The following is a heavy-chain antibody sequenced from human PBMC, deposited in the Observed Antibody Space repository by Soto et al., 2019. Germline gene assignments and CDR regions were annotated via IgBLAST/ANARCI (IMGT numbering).Heavy chain of an antibody. Sequence: QVQLVESGGGVVQPGRSLRLSCAASGFTFSSYAMHWVRQAPGKGLEWVAVISYDGSNKYYADSVKGRFTISRDNSKNTLYLQMNSLRAEDTAVYYCAREYPYCGGDCYSEPLNWFDPWGQGTLVTVSS. CDR2: ISYDGSNK. CDR1: GFTFSSYA. D-gene: IGHD2-21*02. V-gene: IGHV3-30-3*01. CDR3: AREYPYCGGDCYSEPLNWFDP. J-gene: IGHJ5*02.